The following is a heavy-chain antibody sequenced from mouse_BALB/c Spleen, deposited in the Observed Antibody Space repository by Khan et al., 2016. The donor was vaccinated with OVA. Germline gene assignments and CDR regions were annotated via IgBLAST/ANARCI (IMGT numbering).Heavy chain of an antibody. Sequence: EVQLQESGPGLVKPSQSLSLTCTVTGYSITSGYGWNWIRQFPGNKLEWMGYISYSGSTNYNPSLKSRISITRDTSKNKFFLQLNAVTTEDTATYYCARTARIKYWGQGTTRTVSS. CDR2: ISYSGST. J-gene: IGHJ2*01. CDR3: ARTARIKY. CDR1: GYSITSGYG. V-gene: IGHV3-2*02. D-gene: IGHD1-2*01.